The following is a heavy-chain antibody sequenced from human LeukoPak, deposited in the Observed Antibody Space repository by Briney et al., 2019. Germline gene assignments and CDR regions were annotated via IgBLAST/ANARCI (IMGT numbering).Heavy chain of an antibody. CDR2: IYYSGST. D-gene: IGHD3-22*01. CDR1: GGSISSSSYY. CDR3: ARVVYDSSGYYYVSWFDP. J-gene: IGHJ5*02. V-gene: IGHV4-39*07. Sequence: SETLSLTCTVSGGSISSSSYYWGWIRQPPGKGLEWIGSIYYSGSTYYNPSLKSRVTISVDTSKNQFSLKLSSVTAADTAVYYCARVVYDSSGYYYVSWFDPWGQGTLVTVSS.